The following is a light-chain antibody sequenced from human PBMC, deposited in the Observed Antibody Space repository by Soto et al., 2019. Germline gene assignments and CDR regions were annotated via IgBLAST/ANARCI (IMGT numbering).Light chain of an antibody. CDR1: QSISSW. J-gene: IGKJ1*01. Sequence: EIQMSQTPSVLSASVGDRLPITCRASQSISSWLAWYQQKPGKAPKLLIYDASNLESGVPSRFSGSGSGTDFTLTISRLQPDDSATYYCQQYDNYWTFGQGTKVDI. V-gene: IGKV1-5*01. CDR3: QQYDNYWT. CDR2: DAS.